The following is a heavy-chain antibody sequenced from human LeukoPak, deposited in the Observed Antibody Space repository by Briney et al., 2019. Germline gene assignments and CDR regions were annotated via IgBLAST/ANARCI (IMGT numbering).Heavy chain of an antibody. CDR1: GDSMRSDSYF. V-gene: IGHV4-61*02. Sequence: SETLSLTCTVSGDSMRSDSYFWSWILQPAGKGLEWIGRSYSSGNTYYNPSLESRVTISLDTPRNQFSLKVSSVTAADTAVYYCATARADYGDYNSFYYMDVWGKGTTVTVSS. J-gene: IGHJ6*03. CDR2: SYSSGNT. D-gene: IGHD4-17*01. CDR3: ATARADYGDYNSFYYMDV.